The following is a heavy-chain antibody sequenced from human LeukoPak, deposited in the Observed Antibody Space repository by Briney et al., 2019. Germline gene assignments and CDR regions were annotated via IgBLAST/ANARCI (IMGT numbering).Heavy chain of an antibody. CDR3: AKDDDWGRYKH. J-gene: IGHJ1*01. D-gene: IGHD3-16*01. Sequence: GGTLRLSCVASGFTFNTYGMSWVRQAPGKGLEWVSAISESGGRTYYADSVKGRFTISRDNSKNTLLLQMNSLRAEDTAVYYCAKDDDWGRYKHWGQGTLVTVSS. CDR2: ISESGGRT. CDR1: GFTFNTYG. V-gene: IGHV3-23*01.